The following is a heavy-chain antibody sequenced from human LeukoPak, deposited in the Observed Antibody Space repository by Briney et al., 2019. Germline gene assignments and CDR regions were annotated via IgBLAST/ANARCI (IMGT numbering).Heavy chain of an antibody. CDR2: ISFDGTNK. D-gene: IGHD3-10*01. CDR3: ARDPKRGAILLAY. CDR1: EFTFGSYA. Sequence: PGKSLRLSCAASEFTFGSYALXXXXXXXGXXXXXXXVISFDGTNKYXAXSXXGRXXXSRANSKNTLYLEVNKVTSEDTAIYYCARDPKRGAILLAYWGQGTLVTVSS. V-gene: IGHV3-30*01. J-gene: IGHJ4*02.